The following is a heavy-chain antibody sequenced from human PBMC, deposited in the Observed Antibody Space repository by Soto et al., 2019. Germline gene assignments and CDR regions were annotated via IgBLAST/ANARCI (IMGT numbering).Heavy chain of an antibody. J-gene: IGHJ6*02. CDR2: MNPNSGNT. Sequence: QVQLVQSGAEVKKPGASVKVSCKASGYTFTSYDINWVRQATGQGLEWMGWMNPNSGNTGYAQKFQARVTMTRNTYTSTAYMELSSLRFADTAVYYCARRGYSSSWYYYYYYGMDVWGHGTMVTVSS. CDR1: GYTFTSYD. D-gene: IGHD6-13*01. CDR3: ARRGYSSSWYYYYYYGMDV. V-gene: IGHV1-8*01.